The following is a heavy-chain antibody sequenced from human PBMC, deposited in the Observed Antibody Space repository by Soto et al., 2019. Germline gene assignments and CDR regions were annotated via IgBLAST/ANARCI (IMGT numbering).Heavy chain of an antibody. CDR1: GYTFTSYD. CDR3: ARGLRYCRRTSCYVFLGWFDP. J-gene: IGHJ5*02. D-gene: IGHD2-2*01. Sequence: ASVKVSCKASGYTFTSYDINWVRQATGQGLEWMGWMNPNSGNTGYAQKFQGRVTMTRNTSISTAYMELSSLRSEDTAVYYCARGLRYCRRTSCYVFLGWFDPWGQGTLVTVSS. V-gene: IGHV1-8*01. CDR2: MNPNSGNT.